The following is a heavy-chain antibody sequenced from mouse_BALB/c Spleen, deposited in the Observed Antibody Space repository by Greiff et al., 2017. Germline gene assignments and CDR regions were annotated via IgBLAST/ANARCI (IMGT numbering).Heavy chain of an antibody. CDR3: ARGGGYYDYDEYFDV. CDR1: GFTFSDYY. D-gene: IGHD2-4*01. J-gene: IGHJ1*01. CDR2: ISDGGSYT. Sequence: DVMLVESGGGLVQPGGSLKLSCAASGFTFSDYYMYWVRQTPEKRLEWVATISDGGSYTYYPDSVKGRFTISRDNAKNNLYLQMSSLKSEDTAMYYCARGGGYYDYDEYFDVWGAGTTVTVSS. V-gene: IGHV5-4*02.